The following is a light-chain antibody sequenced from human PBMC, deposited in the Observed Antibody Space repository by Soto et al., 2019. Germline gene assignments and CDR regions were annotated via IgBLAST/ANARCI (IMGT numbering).Light chain of an antibody. Sequence: DLVMTQTPFSSPVTLGQPASISCRSSQSFVHSDGNTSLSWLQQRPGQPKRLLISKISNRFSGVPDRFSGSGAGTDFTLKISRVEAEDVGVYYCMQATQFPYTFGQGTKLEIK. J-gene: IGKJ2*01. CDR2: KIS. CDR3: MQATQFPYT. CDR1: QSFVHSDGNTS. V-gene: IGKV2-24*01.